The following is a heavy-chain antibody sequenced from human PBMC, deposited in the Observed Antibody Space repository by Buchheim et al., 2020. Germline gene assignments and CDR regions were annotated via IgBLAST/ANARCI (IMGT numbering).Heavy chain of an antibody. D-gene: IGHD1-1*01. Sequence: QVHLQESGPGLVKPSEILSLTCTVSGDFIRSYHWSWIRQPPGGGLEYIGWLSDTGSPTYKPSLESRVTMSLDASKTQFSLKLRSVTAADTAIYYCAKDRTGTYLDFWGQGIL. J-gene: IGHJ4*02. CDR2: LSDTGSP. V-gene: IGHV4-59*01. CDR1: GDFIRSYH. CDR3: AKDRTGTYLDF.